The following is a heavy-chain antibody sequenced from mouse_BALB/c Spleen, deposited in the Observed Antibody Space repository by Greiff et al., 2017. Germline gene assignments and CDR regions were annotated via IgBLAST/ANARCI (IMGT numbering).Heavy chain of an antibody. CDR3: TAYDYDDVRYFDD. J-gene: IGHJ1*01. Sequence: QVQLQQSGADLVRPGASVKLSCKASGYTFTSYWINWVKQTPGQGLEWIGNIYTSDSYTNYNQKFKDKATLTVDKSSSTVYMLLSSPTSEDSAVYYWTAYDYDDVRYFDDWGEGTTLTVSS. CDR1: GYTFTSYW. D-gene: IGHD2-4*01. CDR2: IYTSDSYT. V-gene: IGHV1-69*02.